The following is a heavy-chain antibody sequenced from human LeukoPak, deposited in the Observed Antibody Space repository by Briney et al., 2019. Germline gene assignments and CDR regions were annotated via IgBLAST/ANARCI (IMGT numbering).Heavy chain of an antibody. V-gene: IGHV1-18*01. Sequence: ASVKVSCKASGYTFTYYGINWVRQAPGQGLEWMGWISTYNGNTNYAQKLQGRVTMTTDTSTSTAYMELRSLRSDDTALYYCARTLEGWSYGQRYYYMDVWGKGTTVTISS. D-gene: IGHD5-18*01. J-gene: IGHJ6*03. CDR3: ARTLEGWSYGQRYYYMDV. CDR1: GYTFTYYG. CDR2: ISTYNGNT.